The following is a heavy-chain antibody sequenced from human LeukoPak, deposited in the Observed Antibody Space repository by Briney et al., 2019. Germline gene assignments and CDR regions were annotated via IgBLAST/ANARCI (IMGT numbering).Heavy chain of an antibody. Sequence: GASVKVSCKASGYTFTDYYIHWMRQAPGQGLEWMGWINPDSGGTSYAQKFQGRVTMTRDTSISTVYVELSRLRSDDTAVYYCARSDSYTWFDPWGQRTLVTVSS. V-gene: IGHV1-2*02. D-gene: IGHD2-15*01. CDR1: GYTFTDYY. CDR2: INPDSGGT. CDR3: ARSDSYTWFDP. J-gene: IGHJ5*02.